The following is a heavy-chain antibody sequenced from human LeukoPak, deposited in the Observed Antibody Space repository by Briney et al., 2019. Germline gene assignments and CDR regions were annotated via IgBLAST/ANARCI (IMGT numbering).Heavy chain of an antibody. J-gene: IGHJ3*02. Sequence: SETLSLTCTVSGDPINRHHWSWIRQTPGKGLEWIGYISYRGSTNYNPSLKSRVTISIDTSNNQFSLRLSSVTAADTAVYYCATNAAPAALDAIDTWGQGTIVIVSS. CDR1: GDPINRHH. D-gene: IGHD2-2*01. CDR3: ATNAAPAALDAIDT. V-gene: IGHV4-59*08. CDR2: ISYRGST.